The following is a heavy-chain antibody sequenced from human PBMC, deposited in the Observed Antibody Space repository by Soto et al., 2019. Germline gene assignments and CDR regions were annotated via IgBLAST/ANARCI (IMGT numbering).Heavy chain of an antibody. V-gene: IGHV2-70*12. D-gene: IGHD4-17*01. J-gene: IGHJ1*01. CDR1: VFSLTTRGMS. CDR3: AHSRLPSTVTTSAEYFQH. CDR2: MEWDDES. Sequence: SGPTLVNPTQTLTLTCTFSVFSLTTRGMSVTWIRQPPGKALEWLARMEWDDESFYSTSLRTRLTVSKDTSKNQVVLTITNIKPVDTATYYCAHSRLPSTVTTSAEYFQHWGQGTLVTVSS.